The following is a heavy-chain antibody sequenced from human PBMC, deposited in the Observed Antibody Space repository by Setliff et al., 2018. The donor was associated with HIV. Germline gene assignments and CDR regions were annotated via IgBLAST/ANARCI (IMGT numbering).Heavy chain of an antibody. Sequence: SETLSLTCTVSGGSISSSSYCWGWIRQPPGKGLEWIGSIYYSGSTHYNPPLTSRFTISVDTSKNQFSLKLSSVTAADTAVYYCARPSAGAGNNYWYFDLWGRGTLVTVSS. D-gene: IGHD6-13*01. CDR1: GGSISSSSYC. CDR2: IYYSGST. J-gene: IGHJ2*01. CDR3: ARPSAGAGNNYWYFDL. V-gene: IGHV4-39*01.